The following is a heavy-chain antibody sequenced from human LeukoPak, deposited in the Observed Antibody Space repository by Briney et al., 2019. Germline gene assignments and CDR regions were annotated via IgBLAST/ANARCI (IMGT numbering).Heavy chain of an antibody. Sequence: ASVKVSCKASGYSFTSHYMHWVRQAPGQGLEWMGLINPRGTATRYAESFQGRLTMTRDLSTSTDYMELSSLRSDDTAVYYCAREVGYYDSSGYYSLDYWGQGTLVTVSS. V-gene: IGHV1-46*01. D-gene: IGHD3-22*01. CDR1: GYSFTSHY. J-gene: IGHJ4*02. CDR3: AREVGYYDSSGYYSLDY. CDR2: INPRGTAT.